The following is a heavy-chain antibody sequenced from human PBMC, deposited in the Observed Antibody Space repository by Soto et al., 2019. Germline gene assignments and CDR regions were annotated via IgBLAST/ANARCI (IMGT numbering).Heavy chain of an antibody. Sequence: EVQLVESGGGLVQPGGSLRLSCAASGFTFSSYWMSWVRQAPGKGLEWVANIKQDGSEKYYVDSVKGRFTISRDNAKNSLYLQMNSLRAEDTAVYYCARGNSRMIFGVVPRGGAFDIWGQGTMVTVSS. CDR1: GFTFSSYW. V-gene: IGHV3-7*01. D-gene: IGHD3-3*01. CDR3: ARGNSRMIFGVVPRGGAFDI. CDR2: IKQDGSEK. J-gene: IGHJ3*02.